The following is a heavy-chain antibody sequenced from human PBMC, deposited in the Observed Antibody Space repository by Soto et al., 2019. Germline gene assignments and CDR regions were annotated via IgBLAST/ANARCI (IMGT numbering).Heavy chain of an antibody. CDR2: ISYHGSDE. D-gene: IGHD4-4*01. CDR1: GFSLTNYG. Sequence: QVQLVESGGGVVQPGGSLRLSCAASGFSLTNYGMHWVRQAPGKGLEWVAVISYHGSDEFYADSVKGRFTISRDSSKNALYLQMHSLRPDDTAVYYCVNVHLMNTLTTAGFWGQGTLVAVSS. J-gene: IGHJ4*02. CDR3: VNVHLMNTLTTAGF. V-gene: IGHV3-30*18.